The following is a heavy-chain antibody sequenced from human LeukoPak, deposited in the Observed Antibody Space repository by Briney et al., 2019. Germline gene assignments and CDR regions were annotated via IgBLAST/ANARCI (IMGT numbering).Heavy chain of an antibody. CDR3: ARLRTGGYYYGMDV. CDR2: IYYSGST. V-gene: IGHV4-59*08. J-gene: IGHJ6*02. D-gene: IGHD3/OR15-3a*01. CDR1: GGSISSYY. Sequence: SETLSLTCTVSGGSISSYYWSWIRQPPGKGLEWIGYIYYSGSTNYNPSLKSRVTISVDTSKNQFSLKLSSVTAADTAVYYCARLRTGGYYYGMDVWGQGTTVTVSS.